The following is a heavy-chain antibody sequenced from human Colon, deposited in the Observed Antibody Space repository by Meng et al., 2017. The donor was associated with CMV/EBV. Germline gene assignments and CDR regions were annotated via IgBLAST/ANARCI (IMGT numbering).Heavy chain of an antibody. Sequence: GESLKISCAASGFTFSSYSMNWVRQAPGKGLEWVSYISSGSGTRYYADSVKGRLTMSRDNAKNSLYLEMNSLRAEDTAVYYCARGGYCSSTSCYKGIDYWGQGTLVTVSS. V-gene: IGHV3-48*04. CDR1: GFTFSSYS. J-gene: IGHJ4*02. CDR2: ISSGSGTR. CDR3: ARGGYCSSTSCYKGIDY. D-gene: IGHD2-2*02.